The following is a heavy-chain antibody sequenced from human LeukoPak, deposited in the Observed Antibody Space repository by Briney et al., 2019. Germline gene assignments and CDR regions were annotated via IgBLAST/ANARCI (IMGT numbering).Heavy chain of an antibody. CDR3: AELGITKIGGV. CDR2: NSGSGGST. J-gene: IGHJ6*04. V-gene: IGHV3-23*01. D-gene: IGHD3-10*02. CDR1: GFTFSSYG. Sequence: GGSLRLSCAASGFTFSSYGMSWVRQAPGKGLEWVSSNSGSGGSTYYADSVKGRFIISRDNSKNTLYLQMNSLRAEVTAVYYCAELGITKIGGVWGKGTTVTISS.